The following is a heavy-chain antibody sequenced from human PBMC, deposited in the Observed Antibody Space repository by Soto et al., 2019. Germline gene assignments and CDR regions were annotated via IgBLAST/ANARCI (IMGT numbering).Heavy chain of an antibody. CDR3: ARDPLSHYDLWSGYYNYGMDV. CDR2: INPSGGST. V-gene: IGHV1-46*01. CDR1: GYTFTSHY. Sequence: ASVKVSCKASGYTFTSHYMHWVRLAPGQGLQWMGIINPSGGSTSYAQKFQGRVTMTRDTSTSTVYMELSSLRSEDTAVYYCARDPLSHYDLWSGYYNYGMDVWGQGTTVTASS. D-gene: IGHD3-3*01. J-gene: IGHJ6*02.